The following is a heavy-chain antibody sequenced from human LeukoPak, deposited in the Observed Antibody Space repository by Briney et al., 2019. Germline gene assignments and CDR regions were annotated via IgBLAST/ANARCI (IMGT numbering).Heavy chain of an antibody. V-gene: IGHV3-49*04. J-gene: IGHJ4*02. CDR2: IRSKAYGGTT. D-gene: IGHD3-9*01. CDR3: TRDSYDILTGYYRVY. CDR1: GFTFGDYA. Sequence: QAGGSLRLSCTASGFTFGDYAMSWVRQAPGKGLEWVGFIRSKAYGGTTEYAASVKGRFTISRDDSKSIAYLQMNSLKTEDTTVYYCTRDSYDILTGYYRVYWGQGTLVTVSS.